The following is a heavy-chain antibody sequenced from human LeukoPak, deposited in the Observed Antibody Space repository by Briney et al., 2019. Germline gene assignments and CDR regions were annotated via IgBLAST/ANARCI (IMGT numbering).Heavy chain of an antibody. CDR1: GFTFSSYS. CDR2: ISSSSSYI. CDR3: ARDVIAAAGKKDAFDI. D-gene: IGHD6-13*01. J-gene: IGHJ3*02. Sequence: GGSLRLSCAASGFTFSSYSMNWVRQAPGKGLEWVSSISSSSSYIYYADSVKGRFTISRDNAKNSLYLQMNSLRAEDTAVYYCARDVIAAAGKKDAFDIWGQGTMVTVSS. V-gene: IGHV3-21*01.